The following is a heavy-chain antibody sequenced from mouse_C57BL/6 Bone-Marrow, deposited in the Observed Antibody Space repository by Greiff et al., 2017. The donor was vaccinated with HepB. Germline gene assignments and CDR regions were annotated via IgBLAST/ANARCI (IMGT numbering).Heavy chain of an antibody. CDR2: IYPRSGNT. V-gene: IGHV1-81*01. CDR1: GYTFTSYG. CDR3: ARGSYYGSSYHYAMDY. D-gene: IGHD1-1*01. Sequence: VKLQESGAELARPGASVKLSCKASGYTFTSYGISWVKQRTGQGLEWIGEIYPRSGNTYYNEKFKGKATLTADKSSSTAYMELRSLTSEDSAVYFCARGSYYGSSYHYAMDYWGQGTSVTVSS. J-gene: IGHJ4*01.